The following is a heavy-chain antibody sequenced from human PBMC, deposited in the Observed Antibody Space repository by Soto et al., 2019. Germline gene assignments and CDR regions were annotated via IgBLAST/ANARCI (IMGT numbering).Heavy chain of an antibody. Sequence: GESLKISCKGSGYRFTDYWIGWVRQMPGKGLEWMGIIFPGDSQTRYSPSFQGQVTISADKSISTAPLQWSSLKASDTAIYYCARYNAPSLAGNWFDPWRQGTLVTVSS. CDR2: IFPGDSQT. J-gene: IGHJ5*02. CDR3: ARYNAPSLAGNWFDP. CDR1: GYRFTDYW. V-gene: IGHV5-51*01. D-gene: IGHD1-20*01.